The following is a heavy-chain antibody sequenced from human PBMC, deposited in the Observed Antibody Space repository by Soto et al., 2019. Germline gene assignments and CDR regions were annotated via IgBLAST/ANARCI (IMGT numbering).Heavy chain of an antibody. Sequence: QVALVQSGAEVKKPGASVTISCKASGSAITRYYIHWVRQAPGRGLEWMGIINPGGGSASYAQKFQDRVTIDKDTSTGTVYMDLRSLRTEDTAVYYCARDTSGWSLNGLDVWGQGTTVNVSS. V-gene: IGHV1-46*01. CDR1: GSAITRYY. CDR2: INPGGGSA. D-gene: IGHD6-19*01. J-gene: IGHJ6*02. CDR3: ARDTSGWSLNGLDV.